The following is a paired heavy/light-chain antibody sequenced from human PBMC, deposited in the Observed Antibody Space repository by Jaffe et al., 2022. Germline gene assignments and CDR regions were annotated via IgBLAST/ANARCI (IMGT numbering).Light chain of an antibody. CDR3: QQYDNLPLT. CDR1: QDISNY. J-gene: IGKJ4*01. Sequence: DIQMTQSPSSLSASVGARVTITCQASQDISNYLNWYQQKPGKAPKLLIYDASNLETGVPSRFSGSGSGTDFTFTISSLQPEDIATYYCQQYDNLPLTFGGGTKVEIK. V-gene: IGKV1-33*01. CDR2: DAS.
Heavy chain of an antibody. J-gene: IGHJ3*02. D-gene: IGHD2-2*01. CDR3: ARDKVLRYQLLSAFDI. CDR2: INAGNGNT. Sequence: QVQLVQSGADVKKPGASVKVSCKASGSTFTSYAMHWVRQAPGQRLEWMGWINAGNGNTQYSQKFQGRVTITWDTSASTAYMELSSLRTEDTAVYYCARDKVLRYQLLSAFDIWGQGTMVTVSS. CDR1: GSTFTSYA. V-gene: IGHV1-3*01.